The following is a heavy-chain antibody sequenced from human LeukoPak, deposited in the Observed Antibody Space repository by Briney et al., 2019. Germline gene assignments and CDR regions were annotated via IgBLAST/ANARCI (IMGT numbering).Heavy chain of an antibody. J-gene: IGHJ4*02. CDR1: GGSISRYY. CDR3: ARGVYIAAAQYGY. D-gene: IGHD6-13*01. V-gene: IGHV4-59*01. CDR2: IDYIGTT. Sequence: SETLSLTCTVSGGSISRYYWSWIRQPPGKGLEWIGYIDYIGTTNYNPPLMSQVTISVDKSKNQFSLKLSSVTAEDRAVYYCARGVYIAAAQYGYWGQGTLVTVSS.